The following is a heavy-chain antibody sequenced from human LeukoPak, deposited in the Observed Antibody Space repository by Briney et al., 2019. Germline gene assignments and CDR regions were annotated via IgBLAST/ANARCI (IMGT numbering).Heavy chain of an antibody. V-gene: IGHV4-39*07. CDR1: GGSISSSSYY. D-gene: IGHD1-20*01. Sequence: SETLSLTCTVSGGSISSSSYYWGWIRQPPGKGLEWIGSIYYSGSTYYNPSLKSRVTISVDTSKNQFSLKLSSVTAADTAVYYCARGRSHRFGITGTTGYYYYMDVWGKGTTVTISS. CDR2: IYYSGST. CDR3: ARGRSHRFGITGTTGYYYYMDV. J-gene: IGHJ6*03.